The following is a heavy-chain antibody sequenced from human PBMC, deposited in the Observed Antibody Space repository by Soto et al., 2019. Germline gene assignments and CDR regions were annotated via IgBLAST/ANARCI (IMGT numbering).Heavy chain of an antibody. CDR3: ATGEHNDGYNFYHGMDV. Sequence: QVQVVQSGAEVKKPGSSVKVSCKVSGGIFTNNAISWVRQAPGQGLEWLGGVIPLFDTAYYAQIFRGRDRISAGGATTTAYMERSGLTSADTAVYFCATGEHNDGYNFYHGMDVWGKGTTVTVSA. CDR2: VIPLFDTA. CDR1: GGIFTNNA. J-gene: IGHJ6*04. V-gene: IGHV1-69*01. D-gene: IGHD3-10*01.